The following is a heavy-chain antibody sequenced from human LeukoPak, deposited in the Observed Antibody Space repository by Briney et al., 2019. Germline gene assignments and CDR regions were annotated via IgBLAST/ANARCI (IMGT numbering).Heavy chain of an antibody. CDR3: ARGQVPAARGYNWFDP. CDR1: GWSFNDYY. D-gene: IGHD2-2*01. J-gene: IGHJ5*02. Sequence: PSETLSLTCAVYGWSFNDYYWNWIRHPPGKGLEWIGDINARGDTNYNPSLKSRVTISVDTSKKQFSLRLTSMIAADTALYYCARGQVPAARGYNWFDPWGQGTLVTVSS. V-gene: IGHV4-34*01. CDR2: INARGDT.